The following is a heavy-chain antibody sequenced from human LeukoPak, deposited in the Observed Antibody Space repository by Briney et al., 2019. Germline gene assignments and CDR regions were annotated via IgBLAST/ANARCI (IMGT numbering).Heavy chain of an antibody. V-gene: IGHV3-23*01. CDR3: AKLTYGSGTYGAFDY. CDR2: IRGSGDIT. CDR1: GFTFSSYG. D-gene: IGHD3-10*01. Sequence: PGGSLRLSCVASGFTFSSYGMSWVRQAPGKGLEWVSGIRGSGDITFYADSVKGRFTISRDNSKNTLYLQMNSLRAEDTAVYYCAKLTYGSGTYGAFDYWGQGTLVTVST. J-gene: IGHJ4*02.